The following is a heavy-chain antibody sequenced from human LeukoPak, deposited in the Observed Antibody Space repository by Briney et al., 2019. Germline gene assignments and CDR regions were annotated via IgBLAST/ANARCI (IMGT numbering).Heavy chain of an antibody. V-gene: IGHV4-38-2*01. Sequence: PSETLSLTCAVSGYSISSGYYWGWIRQPPGKGLEWIGSIYHSGDTYYNPSLKSRIIISIDTSENHFSLKVNSVTAADTAVYYCVRQGYCSGGACYRYSDCWGQGTLVTVSS. CDR3: VRQGYCSGGACYRYSDC. D-gene: IGHD2-15*01. CDR1: GYSISSGYY. CDR2: IYHSGDT. J-gene: IGHJ4*02.